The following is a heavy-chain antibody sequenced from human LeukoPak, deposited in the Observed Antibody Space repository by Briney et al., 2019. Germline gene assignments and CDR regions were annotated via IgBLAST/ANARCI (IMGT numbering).Heavy chain of an antibody. V-gene: IGHV4-30-4*08. CDR3: ARGSTYYYDSSGYYVDY. J-gene: IGHJ4*02. Sequence: SQTLSLTRTVSGGSTSSGDYYWSWIRQPPGKGLEWIGYIYYSGSTYYNPSLKSRVTISVDTSKNQFSLKLSSVTAADTAVYYCARGSTYYYDSSGYYVDYWGQGTLVTVSS. CDR2: IYYSGST. D-gene: IGHD3-22*01. CDR1: GGSTSSGDYY.